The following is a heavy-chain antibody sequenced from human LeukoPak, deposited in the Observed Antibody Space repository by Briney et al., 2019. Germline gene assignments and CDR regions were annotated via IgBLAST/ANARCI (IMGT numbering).Heavy chain of an antibody. CDR1: GGSISSSNW. CDR2: IYHSGST. D-gene: IGHD3-22*01. J-gene: IGHJ4*02. Sequence: SETLSLTCAVSGGSISSSNWWSWVRQPPGKGLEWIGEIYHSGSTYYTPSLKSRVTISVDTSKNQFSLKLTSLTAADTAVYYCAREDSSGYLGYWGQGTLVTVSS. V-gene: IGHV4-4*02. CDR3: AREDSSGYLGY.